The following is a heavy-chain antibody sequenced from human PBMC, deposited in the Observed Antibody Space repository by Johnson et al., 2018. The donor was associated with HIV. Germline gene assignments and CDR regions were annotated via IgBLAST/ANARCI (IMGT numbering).Heavy chain of an antibody. CDR1: GFTFTNAW. CDR3: TTPGDRWYTLVGEAALDI. Sequence: MMLVESGGGLVKPGVSLRLSCVASGFTFTNAWMSWVRQAPGKGLEWVGRIKSVSDDETKDYGSPVKGRFTISRDDSSNTLYLQMNGLKTEDKAVYYCTTPGDRWYTLVGEAALDIWGQGTMVTVSS. D-gene: IGHD2-15*01. V-gene: IGHV3-15*01. J-gene: IGHJ3*02. CDR2: IKSVSDDETK.